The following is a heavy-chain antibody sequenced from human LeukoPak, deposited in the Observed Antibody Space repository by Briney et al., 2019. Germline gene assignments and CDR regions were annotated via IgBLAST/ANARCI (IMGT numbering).Heavy chain of an antibody. J-gene: IGHJ4*02. Sequence: PGTSLRLSCAASGFTFSSYAMHWVRQAPGKGLEWVAVVSNDGSDKNYADSVKGRFTISRDNSKNALYLQLNSLRAEDTAIYYCAKPYGDYYSTPYDYWGQGTLVTVSS. CDR1: GFTFSSYA. CDR2: VSNDGSDK. CDR3: AKPYGDYYSTPYDY. V-gene: IGHV3-30*18. D-gene: IGHD4-17*01.